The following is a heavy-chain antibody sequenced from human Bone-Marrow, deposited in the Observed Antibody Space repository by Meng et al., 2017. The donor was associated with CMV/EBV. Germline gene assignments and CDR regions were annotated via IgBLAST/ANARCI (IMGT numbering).Heavy chain of an antibody. CDR1: AGSISSGGYY. V-gene: IGHV4-31*03. CDR3: ARCSYYYYGMDV. Sequence: LRLSCTVSAGSISSGGYYWSWIRQRPGKGLEWIGYIYYTGSTNYNPSLKSRLTISVDTSKNQFSLKLSSVTAADTAVYYCARCSYYYYGMDVWGQGTTVTVSS. J-gene: IGHJ6*02. CDR2: IYYTGST. D-gene: IGHD2-15*01.